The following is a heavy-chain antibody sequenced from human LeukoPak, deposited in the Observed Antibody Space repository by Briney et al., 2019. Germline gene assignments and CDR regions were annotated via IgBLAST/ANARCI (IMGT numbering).Heavy chain of an antibody. CDR1: GGTFSSYA. CDR3: ATLPSSGSHDY. CDR2: IIPILGIA. Sequence: SVKVSCKASGGTFSSYAISWVRQAPGQGLEWMGRIIPILGIANYAQKFQGRVTMTEDTSTDTAYMELSSLRSEDTAVYYCATLPSSGSHDYWGQGTLVTASS. D-gene: IGHD1-26*01. J-gene: IGHJ4*02. V-gene: IGHV1-69*04.